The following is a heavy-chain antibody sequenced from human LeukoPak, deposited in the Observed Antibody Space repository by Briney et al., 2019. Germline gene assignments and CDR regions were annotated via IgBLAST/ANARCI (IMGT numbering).Heavy chain of an antibody. J-gene: IGHJ4*02. CDR1: GYSISSDYY. V-gene: IGHV4-38-2*01. Sequence: PSETLSLTCAVSGYSISSDYYWGWIRQPPGKGLEWIGSIYHSGSTYYNPSLKSRVTISVDTSKNQFSLKLSSVTAADTAVYYCARQLFIAYGDYDYFDYWGQGTLVTVSS. CDR2: IYHSGST. D-gene: IGHD4-17*01. CDR3: ARQLFIAYGDYDYFDY.